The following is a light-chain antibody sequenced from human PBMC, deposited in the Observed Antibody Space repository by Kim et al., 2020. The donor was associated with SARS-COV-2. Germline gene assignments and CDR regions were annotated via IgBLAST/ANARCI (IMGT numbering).Light chain of an antibody. Sequence: GDRVTIARRASQSISNLFAWYQQKPGKAPKLLIYDASSLQSGVPSRFSGSGSGTEFTLTNSSLQPDDFATYYCQQYNSYPWTFGLGTKVDIK. CDR1: QSISNL. V-gene: IGKV1-5*01. J-gene: IGKJ1*01. CDR3: QQYNSYPWT. CDR2: DAS.